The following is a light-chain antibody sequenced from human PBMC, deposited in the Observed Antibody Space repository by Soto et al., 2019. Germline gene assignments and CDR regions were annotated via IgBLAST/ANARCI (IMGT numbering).Light chain of an antibody. CDR1: QSVSSN. Sequence: EIVMTQSPATLSVSPGERATLSCRASQSVSSNLAWYQQKPGHAPRLLIYGASTRATGIPARFSGSGSGTEFTLTISSLQSEDFAVYYCQQCNNWPRTFGQGTKVDNK. CDR2: GAS. CDR3: QQCNNWPRT. J-gene: IGKJ1*01. V-gene: IGKV3-15*01.